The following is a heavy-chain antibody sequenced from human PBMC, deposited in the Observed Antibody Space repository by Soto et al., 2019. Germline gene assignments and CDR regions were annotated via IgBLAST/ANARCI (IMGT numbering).Heavy chain of an antibody. CDR2: ISGGGGST. CDR3: XKDGAYDYVWGSYRYDY. J-gene: IGHJ4*02. CDR1: GFTFGTYA. D-gene: IGHD3-16*02. Sequence: GSLRLSCAASGFTFGTYAMSWVRQAPGKGLEWVSAISGGGGSTYNADSVKGRFTISRDNSKNTLYLQMNSLRVDDTAVYHCXKDGAYDYVWGSYRYDYWGQGTLVTVSS. V-gene: IGHV3-23*01.